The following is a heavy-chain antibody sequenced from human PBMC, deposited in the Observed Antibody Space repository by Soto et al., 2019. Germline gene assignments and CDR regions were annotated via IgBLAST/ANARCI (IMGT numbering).Heavy chain of an antibody. CDR1: GDSISSYY. Sequence: SETLSLTCTVSGDSISSYYWNWIRQPPGKGLEWIGYIYYSGITNYNPSLKSRVTISVDTSKNQFSLKLSSVTAADTAVYYCARYKSNYYYGMDVWGQGTTVTVSS. CDR3: ARYKSNYYYGMDV. D-gene: IGHD1-20*01. CDR2: IYYSGIT. V-gene: IGHV4-59*01. J-gene: IGHJ6*02.